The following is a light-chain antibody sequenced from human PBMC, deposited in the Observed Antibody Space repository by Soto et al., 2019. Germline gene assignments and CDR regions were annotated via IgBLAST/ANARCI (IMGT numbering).Light chain of an antibody. V-gene: IGLV1-40*01. J-gene: IGLJ2*01. CDR1: SSNIGAGYG. CDR2: GNS. CDR3: PSYDISLSVV. Sequence: QSVLTQPPSVSGAPGQRVTISCTGSSSNIGAGYGVHWYQQLPGTAPKLLIYGNSNRPSGVPDRFSGSKSGTSASLAITGLQAEDEADYYCPSYDISLSVVFGGGTQLTVL.